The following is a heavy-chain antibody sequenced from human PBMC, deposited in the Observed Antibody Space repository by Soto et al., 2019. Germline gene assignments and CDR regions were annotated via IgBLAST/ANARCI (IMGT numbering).Heavy chain of an antibody. J-gene: IGHJ4*02. CDR3: TRNIEHFDS. D-gene: IGHD3-16*02. CDR1: GFTLSDYY. V-gene: IGHV3-11*04. CDR2: ISRSGRTI. Sequence: QVQLVESGGGLVKPGGSLRLSCAASGFTLSDYYMSCIRQAPGKGLEWISYISRSGRTIYYADSAKGRFTIYRDNAKNSLYLQLTSLSAEDTAVNYCTRNIEHFDSWGPGVLVTVSS.